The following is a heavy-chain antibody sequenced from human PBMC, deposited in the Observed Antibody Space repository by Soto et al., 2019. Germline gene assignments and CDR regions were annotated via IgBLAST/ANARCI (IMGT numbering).Heavy chain of an antibody. D-gene: IGHD3-9*01. CDR2: INAGNGNT. J-gene: IGHJ6*02. CDR3: AREDPYYDILTGYLRYYYYYGMDV. Sequence: GASVKVSCKASGYTFSSYAMHWVRQAPGQRLEWMGWINAGNGNTKYSQKFQGRVTITRDTSASTAYMELSSLRSEDTAVYYCAREDPYYDILTGYLRYYYYYGMDVWGQGTTVTVSS. V-gene: IGHV1-3*01. CDR1: GYTFSSYA.